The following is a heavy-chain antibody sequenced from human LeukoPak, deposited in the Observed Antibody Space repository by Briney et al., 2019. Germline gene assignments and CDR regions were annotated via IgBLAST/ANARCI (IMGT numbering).Heavy chain of an antibody. V-gene: IGHV3-9*01. CDR2: ISWNSGSI. CDR1: GFTFDDYA. J-gene: IGHJ4*02. D-gene: IGHD5-12*01. Sequence: GRSLRLSCAASGFTFDDYAMHWVRQAPGKGLEWVSGISWNSGSIGYADSVKGQFTISRDNAKNSLYLQMNSLRAEDTAVYYCARDFGGYALDYWGQGTLVTVSS. CDR3: ARDFGGYALDY.